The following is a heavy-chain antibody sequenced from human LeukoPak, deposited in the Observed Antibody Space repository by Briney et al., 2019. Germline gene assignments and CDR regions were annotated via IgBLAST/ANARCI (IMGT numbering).Heavy chain of an antibody. CDR1: GYTFSGYA. V-gene: IGHV1-3*01. CDR3: AKARWTATATTYYLDY. D-gene: IGHD4-17*01. CDR2: INAGNGHT. J-gene: IGHJ4*02. Sequence: ASVKVSCKASGYTFSGYAAQWVRQAPGQRLEWLGWINAGNGHTKYSQKFQGRVTITRDTSASTAYMELSSLRSEDTAVYYCAKARWTATATTYYLDYWGQGTLVTVSS.